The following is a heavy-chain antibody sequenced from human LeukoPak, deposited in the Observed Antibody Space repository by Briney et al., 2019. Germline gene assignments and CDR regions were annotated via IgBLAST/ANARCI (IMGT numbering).Heavy chain of an antibody. V-gene: IGHV4-28*01. J-gene: IGHJ4*02. D-gene: IGHD6-19*01. CDR2: IAYSGST. Sequence: SGTLSLPCAVSGYSIISGNWWGWIRQPPGKGLEWLGYIAYSGSTHYKPSLKSRVTMSVDTSKNQFSLNLSSVTAADTVVYYCARMTSVAVSEDWGEGTLVTVSS. CDR3: ARMTSVAVSED. CDR1: GYSIISGNW.